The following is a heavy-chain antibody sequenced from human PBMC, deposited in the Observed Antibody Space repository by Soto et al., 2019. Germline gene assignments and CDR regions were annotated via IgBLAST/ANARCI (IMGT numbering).Heavy chain of an antibody. J-gene: IGHJ5*01. D-gene: IGHD6-19*01. CDR3: AMGPPYSSGWYVRQDGFAS. CDR2: IIPIFATS. Sequence: QVQLVQSGAEVRKPGSSVNVSCKASGGTFNSFAISWVRQAPGQGLEWMGVIIPIFATSNYPQRFQGRVTITADESSRTAYMELSSLRPAHTAAYYCAMGPPYSSGWYVRQDGFASWCQGTRVTCSS. CDR1: GGTFNSFA. V-gene: IGHV1-69*01.